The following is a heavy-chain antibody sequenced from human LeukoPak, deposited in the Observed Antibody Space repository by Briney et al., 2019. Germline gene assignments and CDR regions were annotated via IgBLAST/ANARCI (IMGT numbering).Heavy chain of an antibody. V-gene: IGHV4-61*01. Sequence: SETLSLTCTVSGYSISSGYYWSWIRQPPGKGLEWIGYIYYSGSTNYNPSLKSRVTISVDTSKNQFSLKLSSVTAADTAVYYCARDNSSSWYGGAYYYYYMDVWGKGTTVTVSS. CDR3: ARDNSSSWYGGAYYYYYMDV. D-gene: IGHD6-13*01. J-gene: IGHJ6*03. CDR1: GYSISSGYY. CDR2: IYYSGST.